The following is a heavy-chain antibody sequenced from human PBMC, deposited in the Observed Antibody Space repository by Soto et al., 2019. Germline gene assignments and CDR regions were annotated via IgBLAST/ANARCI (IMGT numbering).Heavy chain of an antibody. V-gene: IGHV1-69*01. CDR1: EGTFNSYA. Sequence: QAQVVQSGTEVRKPGSSVKLSCKASEGTFNSYAIAWVRQAPGQGLEWMGGIIPYYNTLNYAQKFQDRVTITADDSTNTVYMELSSLRSDDTAVYFCASGASRWYPSVFDSWGQGTLVTVSS. J-gene: IGHJ4*02. CDR2: IIPYYNTL. D-gene: IGHD6-13*01. CDR3: ASGASRWYPSVFDS.